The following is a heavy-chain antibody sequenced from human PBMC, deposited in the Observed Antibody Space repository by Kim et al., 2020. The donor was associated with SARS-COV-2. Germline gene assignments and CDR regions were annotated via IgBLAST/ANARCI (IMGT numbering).Heavy chain of an antibody. CDR2: ISGSGGST. V-gene: IGHV3-23*01. D-gene: IGHD3-9*01. CDR3: AKDKAYDILTGYYPH. Sequence: GGSLRLSCAASGFTFSSYAMSWVRQAPGTGLEWVSAISGSGGSTYYADSVKVRFTISRDNSKNTLYLQMNSLRAEDTAVYYCAKDKAYDILTGYYPHWGQGTLVTVSS. CDR1: GFTFSSYA. J-gene: IGHJ4*02.